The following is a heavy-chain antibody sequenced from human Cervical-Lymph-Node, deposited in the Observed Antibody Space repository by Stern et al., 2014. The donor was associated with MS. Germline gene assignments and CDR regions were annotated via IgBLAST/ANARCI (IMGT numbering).Heavy chain of an antibody. D-gene: IGHD5-18*01. V-gene: IGHV3-30*18. J-gene: IGHJ6*02. CDR3: AKDRRGGYNYLFGMDV. Sequence: QVQLVESGGGVVQPGRSLRLSCAASGFTFRTYGMHWVRQAPGMGLEWVASISYDGSNFYYADSGKGRFTISRDNSKKTLHLQMNSLRPDDTAIYFCAKDRRGGYNYLFGMDVWGQGTTVTVSS. CDR2: ISYDGSNF. CDR1: GFTFRTYG.